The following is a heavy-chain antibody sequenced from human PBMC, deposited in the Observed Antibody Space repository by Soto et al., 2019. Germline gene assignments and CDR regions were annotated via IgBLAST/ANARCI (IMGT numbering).Heavy chain of an antibody. V-gene: IGHV1-69*12. CDR3: ARQGSNEYYYYGMDV. J-gene: IGHJ6*02. Sequence: QVQLVQSGAEVKKPGSSVKDSCKASGGTFSSYAINWVRQAPGQGLEWMGGIIRIFGTPDYAQRFQGRVTITADESTSTAYMELSSLGSEDTAVYYCARQGSNEYYYYGMDVWGQGTTVTVSS. CDR1: GGTFSSYA. CDR2: IIRIFGTP. D-gene: IGHD3-10*01.